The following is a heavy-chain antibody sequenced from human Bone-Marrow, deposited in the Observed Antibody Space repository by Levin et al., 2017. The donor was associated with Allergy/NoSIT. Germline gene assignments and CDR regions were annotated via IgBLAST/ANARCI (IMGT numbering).Heavy chain of an antibody. V-gene: IGHV3-72*01. J-gene: IGHJ4*02. CDR1: GFSFSDHY. CDR2: SRNKANSYTT. Sequence: PGGSLRLSCAVSGFSFSDHYMDWVRQAPGKGLEWVGRSRNKANSYTTEYVASVNGRFSISRDESKNSLSLQMNSLKPEDPAVYYCARLGYCAGATCQGLDSWGQGTLVTVSS. D-gene: IGHD2-8*02. CDR3: ARLGYCAGATCQGLDS.